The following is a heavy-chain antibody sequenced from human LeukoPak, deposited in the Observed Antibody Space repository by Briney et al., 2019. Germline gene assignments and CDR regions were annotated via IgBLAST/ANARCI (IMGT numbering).Heavy chain of an antibody. CDR1: GYTFTGYF. D-gene: IGHD2-15*01. J-gene: IGHJ4*02. CDR2: INPNSGGT. V-gene: IGHV1-2*02. CDR3: ARGYRDSVGPCLDY. Sequence: ASVKVSCKASGYTFTGYFIHWVRQAPGQGLEWMGWINPNSGGTNYAQKFQGRVTMTRDTSINTAYMELSRLTSDDTAVYFCARGYRDSVGPCLDYWGQGTLVTVSS.